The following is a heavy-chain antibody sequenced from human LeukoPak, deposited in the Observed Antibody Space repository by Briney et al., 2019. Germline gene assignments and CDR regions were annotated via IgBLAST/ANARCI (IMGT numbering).Heavy chain of an antibody. J-gene: IGHJ3*02. CDR1: GGSINNYV. CDR2: IYNSGST. D-gene: IGHD4-17*01. CDR3: ARGDSGDTFDI. Sequence: ETLSLTCTVSGGSINNYVWSWIRQPPGKGLGWVGYIYNSGSTNYYPSLKSRVTISVDTSMNQFSLKLSSVTAADTAVYYCARGDSGDTFDIWGQGTMVTVSS. V-gene: IGHV4-59*01.